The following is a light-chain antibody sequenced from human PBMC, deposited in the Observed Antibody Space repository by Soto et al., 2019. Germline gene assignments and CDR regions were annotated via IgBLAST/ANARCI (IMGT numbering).Light chain of an antibody. V-gene: IGKV3D-15*01. CDR1: QSVSSY. J-gene: IGKJ2*01. CDR3: HHYFSWPPYT. CDR2: GAS. Sequence: EVVMTQSPATLSVSPGERATLSCRASQSVSSYLAWYQHKPGQTPRLLIYGASTRAAGIPARFSGSGFATEFTLTISSLQSEDFGVYYCHHYFSWPPYTFGQGTKLEIK.